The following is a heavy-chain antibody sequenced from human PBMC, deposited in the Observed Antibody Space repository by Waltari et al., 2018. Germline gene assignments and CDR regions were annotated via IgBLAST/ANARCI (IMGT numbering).Heavy chain of an antibody. CDR3: ATEAYCGGDCYRGDYFDY. D-gene: IGHD2-21*02. CDR2: VDPEDGET. CDR1: GYTFTDYY. Sequence: EVQLVQSGAEVKKPGATVKISCKASGYTFTDYYMHWVQQAPGKGLEWMGRVDPEDGETIYAEKFQGRVTITADTSTDTAYMELSSLRSEDTAVYYCATEAYCGGDCYRGDYFDYWGQGTLVTVSS. V-gene: IGHV1-69-2*01. J-gene: IGHJ4*02.